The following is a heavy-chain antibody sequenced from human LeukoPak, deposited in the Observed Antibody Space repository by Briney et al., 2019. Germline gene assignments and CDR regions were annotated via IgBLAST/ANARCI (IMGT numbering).Heavy chain of an antibody. CDR2: FDPEDGET. Sequence: ASVKVSCKVSGYTLTELSMHWVRQAPGKGLEWMGGFDPEDGETIYTQKFQGRVTMTEDTSTDTAYMELSSLRSEDTAVYYCATLGRVVADFDYWGQGTLVTVSS. V-gene: IGHV1-24*01. J-gene: IGHJ4*02. CDR3: ATLGRVVADFDY. CDR1: GYTLTELS. D-gene: IGHD2-2*01.